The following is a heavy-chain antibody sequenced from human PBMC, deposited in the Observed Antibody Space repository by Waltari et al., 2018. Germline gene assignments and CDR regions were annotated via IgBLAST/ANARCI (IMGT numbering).Heavy chain of an antibody. J-gene: IGHJ4*02. D-gene: IGHD6-25*01. V-gene: IGHV4-34*01. CDR2: ISQPDGI. Sequence: WIRQPPGGGRECIEEISQPDGIKDDPSLKSRVSISEDKSKNEFSLKVNSVTAAATAVYYCARFKRQRLGDYDYFDSWGQGTLVTVSS. CDR3: ARFKRQRLGDYDYFDS.